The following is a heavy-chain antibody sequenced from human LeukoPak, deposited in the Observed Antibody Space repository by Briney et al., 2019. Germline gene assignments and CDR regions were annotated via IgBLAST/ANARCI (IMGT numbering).Heavy chain of an antibody. CDR3: ATFREIVVVITRRLSYFDY. CDR1: GYTLTGIS. Sequence: ASVKVSCKVSGYTLTGISMHWVRQAPGKGLEWMGGFDPGDGETIYAQKFQGRVTMTEDTSTDTAYMELSSLRFEDTAVYYCATFREIVVVITRRLSYFDYWGQGTLVTVSS. D-gene: IGHD2-21*01. CDR2: FDPGDGET. V-gene: IGHV1-24*01. J-gene: IGHJ4*02.